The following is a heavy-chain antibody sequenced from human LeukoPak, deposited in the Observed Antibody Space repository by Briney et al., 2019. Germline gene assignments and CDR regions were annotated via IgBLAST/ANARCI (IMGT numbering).Heavy chain of an antibody. CDR1: GDIVSSNSAA. D-gene: IGHD3-22*01. CDR2: TYYRSKWYN. CDR3: ARFYDDTSGHGAFDI. J-gene: IGHJ3*02. Sequence: SQTLSLTCALSGDIVSSNSAAWNWIRQSPSRGLEWLGRTYYRSKWYNDYALSVKSRITINPDTSKSQFSLQLNSVTPEDTAVYYCARFYDDTSGHGAFDIWGQGTMVTVSS. V-gene: IGHV6-1*01.